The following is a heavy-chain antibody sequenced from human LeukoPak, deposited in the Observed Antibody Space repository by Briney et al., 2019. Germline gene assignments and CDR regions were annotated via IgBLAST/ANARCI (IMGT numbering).Heavy chain of an antibody. CDR1: GYTFTSYG. D-gene: IGHD3-10*01. J-gene: IGHJ5*02. Sequence: ASVKVSCKASGYTFTSYGISWVRQAPGQGLEWMGWISAYDGNTNYAQKLQGRVTMTTDTSTSTAYMELRSLRSDDTAVYYCARGKTMVRGVIIPSYNWFDPWGQGTLVTVSS. CDR2: ISAYDGNT. V-gene: IGHV1-18*01. CDR3: ARGKTMVRGVIIPSYNWFDP.